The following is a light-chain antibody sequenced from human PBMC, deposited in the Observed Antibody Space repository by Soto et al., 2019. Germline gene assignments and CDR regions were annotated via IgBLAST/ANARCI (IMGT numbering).Light chain of an antibody. CDR2: GAS. J-gene: IGKJ1*01. CDR3: QQHVASPCT. Sequence: SLSPGTLSVSLGERATLSCRASQSVSIHLAWYQQKPGQAPRRLINGASTRATGIPDRFSGSGSGTDFTLTISRLEHEEFAAYYYQQHVASPCTFGQGTKVDIK. CDR1: QSVSIH. V-gene: IGKV3-20*01.